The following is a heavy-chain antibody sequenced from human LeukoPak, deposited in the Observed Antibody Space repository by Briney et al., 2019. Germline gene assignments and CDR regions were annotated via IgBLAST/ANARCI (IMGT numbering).Heavy chain of an antibody. CDR3: ARDDSGWVDY. Sequence: GRSLRLSCAVSGFTFSSYAMHWVRQAPGKGLEWVSVIWYDGTNKYYADSVKGRFTISRDNSKNTLYLHMNSLRAEDTAVYYCARDDSGWVDYWGQGTLVTVSS. CDR2: IWYDGTNK. J-gene: IGHJ4*02. CDR1: GFTFSSYA. V-gene: IGHV3-33*01. D-gene: IGHD6-19*01.